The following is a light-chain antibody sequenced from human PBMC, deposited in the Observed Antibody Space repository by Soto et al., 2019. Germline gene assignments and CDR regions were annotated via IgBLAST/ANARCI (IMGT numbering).Light chain of an antibody. CDR1: SSDVGSYNY. Sequence: QSALTQPPSASGSPGQSVTISCTGTSSDVGSYNYVSWYQQHPGKAPKLMIYEVTKRPSGVPDRFSGSKSGNTASLTVSGLQAEDEAEYYCSSYAGTNNVFGTGTKLTVL. V-gene: IGLV2-8*01. CDR3: SSYAGTNNV. CDR2: EVT. J-gene: IGLJ1*01.